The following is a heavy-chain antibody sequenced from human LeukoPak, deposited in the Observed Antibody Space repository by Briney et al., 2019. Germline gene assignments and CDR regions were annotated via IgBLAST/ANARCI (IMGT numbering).Heavy chain of an antibody. CDR3: AKGLMYCSSTSCLAARGELFDY. CDR1: GFTFSSYS. V-gene: IGHV3-48*01. Sequence: PGGSLRLSCAASGFTFSSYSMNWVRQAPGKGLEWVSYISSSSSTIYYADSVKGRFAISRDNAKNSLYLQMNSLRAEDTAVYYCAKGLMYCSSTSCLAARGELFDYWGQGTLVTVSS. D-gene: IGHD2-2*01. J-gene: IGHJ4*02. CDR2: ISSSSSTI.